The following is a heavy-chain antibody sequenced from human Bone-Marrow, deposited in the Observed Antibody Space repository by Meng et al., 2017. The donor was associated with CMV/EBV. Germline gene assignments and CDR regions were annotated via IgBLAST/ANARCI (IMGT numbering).Heavy chain of an antibody. CDR1: GITFSTYT. V-gene: IGHV3-21*01. D-gene: IGHD2-2*01. CDR3: GLVPAATSFSDF. J-gene: IGHJ4*02. CDR2: ISSSDDSI. Sequence: GEALKISCAPSGITFSTYTIHWVRQAPGKGLEWLSSISSSDDSIYYADFVNGRITISRDNAKTSLHLQMTSLRAGDTAVYYCGLVPAATSFSDFWGQGTLVTVSS.